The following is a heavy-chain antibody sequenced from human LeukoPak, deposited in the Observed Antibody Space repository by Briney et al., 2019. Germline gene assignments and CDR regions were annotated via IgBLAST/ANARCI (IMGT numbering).Heavy chain of an antibody. CDR3: ARRGARYYDSSGYGDAFDI. V-gene: IGHV1-69*05. D-gene: IGHD3-22*01. Sequence: SVKVSCKASGGTFSSYAISWVRQAPGQGLEWMGRIIPIFGTANYAQKFQGRVTMTRDTSISTAYMALNRLRSDDTAVYYCARRGARYYDSSGYGDAFDIWGQGTMVTVSS. J-gene: IGHJ3*02. CDR1: GGTFSSYA. CDR2: IIPIFGTA.